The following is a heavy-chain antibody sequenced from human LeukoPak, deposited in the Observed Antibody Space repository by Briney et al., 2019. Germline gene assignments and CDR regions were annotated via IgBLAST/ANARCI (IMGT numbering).Heavy chain of an antibody. CDR1: GGSISSYY. J-gene: IGHJ6*02. CDR2: IYYSGST. Sequence: KPSETLSLTCTVSGGSISSYYWSWIRQPPGKGLEWIGYIYYSGSTNYNPSLKSRVTISVDTSKNQFSLKLSSVTAADTAVYYCATSIGDYGLYDLFGKDVWGQGTTVTVSS. CDR3: ATSIGDYGLYDLFGKDV. D-gene: IGHD4-17*01. V-gene: IGHV4-59*08.